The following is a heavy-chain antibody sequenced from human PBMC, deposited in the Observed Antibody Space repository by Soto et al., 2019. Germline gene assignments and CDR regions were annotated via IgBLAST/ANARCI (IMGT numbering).Heavy chain of an antibody. D-gene: IGHD3-22*01. CDR1: GFTFSSYA. CDR3: ARVHRGYTYYYYYGMDV. Sequence: PGGSLRLSCAASGFTFSSYAMHWVRQAPGKGLEWVAVISYDGSNKYYADSVKGRFTISRDNSKNTLYLQMNSLRAEDTAVYYCARVHRGYTYYYYYGMDVWGQGTTVTVSS. V-gene: IGHV3-30-3*01. CDR2: ISYDGSNK. J-gene: IGHJ6*02.